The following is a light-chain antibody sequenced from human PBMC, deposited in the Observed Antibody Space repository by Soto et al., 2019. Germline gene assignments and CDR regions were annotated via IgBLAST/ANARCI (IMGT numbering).Light chain of an antibody. V-gene: IGKV3-11*01. CDR3: QQRSNWPQII. Sequence: EIVLTQSPATLSLSPGERATLSCRASQSVSKYLAWYQQKPGQAPRLLIHDASNRATGIPARFSGSGSGTDFTLTISSLEPEDFGVYYCQQRSNWPQIIFGGGTKAQIK. CDR2: DAS. J-gene: IGKJ4*01. CDR1: QSVSKY.